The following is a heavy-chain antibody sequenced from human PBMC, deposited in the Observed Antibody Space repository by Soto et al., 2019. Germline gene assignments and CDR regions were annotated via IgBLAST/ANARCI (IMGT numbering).Heavy chain of an antibody. Sequence: GGSLRLSCAASGFTFSSYWMSWVRQAPGKGLEWVANIKQDGSEKYYVDSVKGRFTISRDNAKNSLYLQMNSLRAEDTAVYYCARSDSSGYPDAFDIWGQGTMVTVSS. D-gene: IGHD3-22*01. CDR3: ARSDSSGYPDAFDI. CDR2: IKQDGSEK. V-gene: IGHV3-7*03. CDR1: GFTFSSYW. J-gene: IGHJ3*02.